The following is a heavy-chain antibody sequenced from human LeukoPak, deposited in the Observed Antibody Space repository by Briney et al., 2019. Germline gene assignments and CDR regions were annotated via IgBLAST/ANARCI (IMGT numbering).Heavy chain of an antibody. Sequence: PSETLSLTCAVSGGSISSGGYSWSWIRQPPGKGLEWIGYIYHSGSTYYNPSLKSRVTISVDRSKNQFSLKLSSVTAADTAVYYCAVEVRESVSLINGDCWGQGTLVTVSS. J-gene: IGHJ4*02. CDR2: IYHSGST. D-gene: IGHD3-10*01. CDR1: GGSISSGGYS. CDR3: AVEVRESVSLINGDC. V-gene: IGHV4-30-2*01.